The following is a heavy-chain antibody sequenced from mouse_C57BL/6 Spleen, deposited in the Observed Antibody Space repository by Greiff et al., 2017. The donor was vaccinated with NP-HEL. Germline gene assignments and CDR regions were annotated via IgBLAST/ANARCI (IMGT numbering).Heavy chain of an antibody. D-gene: IGHD1-1*01. CDR3: ATDLSTRYFDV. J-gene: IGHJ1*03. CDR2: INPNNGGT. Sequence: EVQLQQSGPELVKPGASVKISCKASGYTFTDYYMNWVKQSHGKSLEWIGDINPNNGGTSYNQKFKGKATLTVDKSSSTAYMELRSLTSEDSAVYYCATDLSTRYFDVWGTGTTVTVSS. V-gene: IGHV1-26*01. CDR1: GYTFTDYY.